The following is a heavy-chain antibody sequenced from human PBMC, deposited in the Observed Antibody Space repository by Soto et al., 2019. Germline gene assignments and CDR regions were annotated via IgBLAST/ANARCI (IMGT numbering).Heavy chain of an antibody. J-gene: IGHJ4*02. CDR2: IYYSGST. D-gene: IGHD1-26*01. CDR3: ARGRIYSGSYFDY. Sequence: SETLSLTCAVSGGSISSYYWSWIRQPPGKGLEWIGEIYYSGSTNYNPALKSRVTISVDTSMNQFSLKLSSVTAADTAGYYCARGRIYSGSYFDYWGQGTMVTVSS. CDR1: GGSISSYY. V-gene: IGHV4-59*01.